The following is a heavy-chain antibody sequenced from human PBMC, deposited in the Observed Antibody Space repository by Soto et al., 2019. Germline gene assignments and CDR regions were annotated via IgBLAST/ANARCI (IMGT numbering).Heavy chain of an antibody. D-gene: IGHD3-9*01. V-gene: IGHV1-3*04. CDR3: AREQYDVLSGRSFDP. J-gene: IGHJ5*02. CDR1: GYIVTDYA. CDR2: INTGNGET. Sequence: QVQLVQSGTEVKKPGTSVKLSCQASGYIVTDYAMHWVRQAPGGRLEWVGWINTGNGETKYLQKFQDRATISRDTSANTLYLELTTLRPEDTRLYYCAREQYDVLSGRSFDPWGQGTQVIVSS.